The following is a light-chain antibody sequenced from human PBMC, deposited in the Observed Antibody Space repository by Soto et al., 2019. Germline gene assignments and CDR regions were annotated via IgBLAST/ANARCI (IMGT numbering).Light chain of an antibody. CDR2: AAS. J-gene: IGKJ4*01. Sequence: DIQMTQSPSPLSASVGDRVTITCRASQSISTYLNWYQQKPGKAPKLLVYAASILQSGVSSRFSGSGSGTDFTLTISSLQPEDFASYYCQQSYSTPLTVGGGTKVEIK. V-gene: IGKV1-39*01. CDR1: QSISTY. CDR3: QQSYSTPLT.